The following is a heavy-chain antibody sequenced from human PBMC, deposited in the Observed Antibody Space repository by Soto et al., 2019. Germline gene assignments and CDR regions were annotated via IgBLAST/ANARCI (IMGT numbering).Heavy chain of an antibody. Sequence: ASVKVSCKASGYTFTSYAMHWVRQAPGQRLEWMGWINAGNGNTKYSQKFQGRVTITRDTSASTAYMELSSLRSEDTAVYYCARDRSPSYYDFWSGYQTAFDYWGQGTLVTVSS. V-gene: IGHV1-3*01. D-gene: IGHD3-3*01. CDR1: GYTFTSYA. CDR2: INAGNGNT. J-gene: IGHJ4*02. CDR3: ARDRSPSYYDFWSGYQTAFDY.